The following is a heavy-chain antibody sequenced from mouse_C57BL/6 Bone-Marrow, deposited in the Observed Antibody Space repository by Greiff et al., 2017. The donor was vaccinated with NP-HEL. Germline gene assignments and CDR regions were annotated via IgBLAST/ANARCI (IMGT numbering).Heavy chain of an antibody. J-gene: IGHJ3*01. D-gene: IGHD1-1*01. CDR2: IYPRSGNT. CDR3: ARSGHYYGSSYSFAY. Sequence: QVQLKESGAELARPGASVKLSCKASGYTFTSYGISWVKQRTGQGLEWIGEIYPRSGNTYYNEKFKGKATLTADKSSSTAYMELRSLTSEDSAVYFCARSGHYYGSSYSFAYWGQGTLVTVSA. V-gene: IGHV1-81*01. CDR1: GYTFTSYG.